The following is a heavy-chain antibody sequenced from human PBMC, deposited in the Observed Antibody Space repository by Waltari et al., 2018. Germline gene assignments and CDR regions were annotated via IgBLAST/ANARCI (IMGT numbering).Heavy chain of an antibody. Sequence: EVQLLQSGRGLVQPGGSLRLSCSASGFTFGNYAMSWVRQAPGKGLEWVSVISGSGGSTYYADSVKGRFTISRDNSKNTLYLQMNSLRAEDTAVYYCAKGFLPSEYSFGGGSDYWGQGTLVTVSS. D-gene: IGHD3-16*01. J-gene: IGHJ4*02. CDR2: ISGSGGST. CDR3: AKGFLPSEYSFGGGSDY. V-gene: IGHV3-23*01. CDR1: GFTFGNYA.